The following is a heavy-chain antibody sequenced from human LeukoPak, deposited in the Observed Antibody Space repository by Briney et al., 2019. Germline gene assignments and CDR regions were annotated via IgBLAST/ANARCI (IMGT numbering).Heavy chain of an antibody. CDR2: IYYSGST. CDR3: ARTEYSSGWYYFDY. D-gene: IGHD6-19*01. V-gene: IGHV4-59*01. Sequence: SETLSLTCTVSGGSISSYYWSWIRQPPGKGLEWIGYIYYSGSTNYNPSLKSRVTISVDTSKNQLSLKLSSVTAADTAVYYCARTEYSSGWYYFDYWGQGTLVTVSS. J-gene: IGHJ4*02. CDR1: GGSISSYY.